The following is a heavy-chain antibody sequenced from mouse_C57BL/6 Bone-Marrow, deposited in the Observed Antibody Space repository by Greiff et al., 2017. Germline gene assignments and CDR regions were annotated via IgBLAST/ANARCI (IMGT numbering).Heavy chain of an antibody. CDR1: GYSFTDYN. CDR2: INPNYGTT. V-gene: IGHV1-39*01. J-gene: IGHJ1*03. CDR3: ARTYYYGSRVDFDV. D-gene: IGHD1-1*01. Sequence: EVKLMESGPELVKPGASVKISCKASGYSFTDYNMNWVKQSNGKSLEWIGVINPNYGTTSYNQKFKGKATLTVDQSSSTAYMQLNSLTSEDSAVYYCARTYYYGSRVDFDVWGTGTTVTVSS.